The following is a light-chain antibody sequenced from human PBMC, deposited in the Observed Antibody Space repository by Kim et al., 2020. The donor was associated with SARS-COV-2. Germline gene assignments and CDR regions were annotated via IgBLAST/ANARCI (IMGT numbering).Light chain of an antibody. CDR1: SLRSYY. CDR3: NSRDSNDYVV. J-gene: IGLJ2*01. CDR2: GKD. Sequence: AFGQTVRITCQGDSLRSYYATWYQQKPGQAPKVVIYGKDNRPSGLPDRFSGSSSGNTAYLTITGTQAGDEADYYCNSRDSNDYVVFGGGTKVTVL. V-gene: IGLV3-19*01.